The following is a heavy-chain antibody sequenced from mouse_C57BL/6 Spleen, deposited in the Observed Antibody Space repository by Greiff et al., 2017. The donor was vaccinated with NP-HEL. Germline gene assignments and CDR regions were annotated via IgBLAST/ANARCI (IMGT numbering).Heavy chain of an antibody. J-gene: IGHJ2*01. Sequence: QVHVKQPGAELVKPGASVKVSCKASGYTFTSYWMHWVKQRPGQGLEWIGRIHPSDSDTNYNQKFKGKATLTVDKSSSTAYMQLSSLTSEDSAVYYCAIMIYYSNYAFDYWGQGTTLTVSS. V-gene: IGHV1-74*01. D-gene: IGHD2-5*01. CDR2: IHPSDSDT. CDR1: GYTFTSYW. CDR3: AIMIYYSNYAFDY.